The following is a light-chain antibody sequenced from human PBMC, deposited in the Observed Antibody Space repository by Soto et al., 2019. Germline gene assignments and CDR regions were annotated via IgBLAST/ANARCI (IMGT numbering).Light chain of an antibody. CDR2: GAS. Sequence: ETVMTQSPATLSVSPGERATLSCRASQRFSSNLAWYQQKPGQAPMLLIYGASTRATGIPARFSGSGSGTEFTLTISSLQSQDFAVYYCQQYNNWPPLTFGGGTKVEIK. J-gene: IGKJ4*01. CDR3: QQYNNWPPLT. CDR1: QRFSSN. V-gene: IGKV3-15*01.